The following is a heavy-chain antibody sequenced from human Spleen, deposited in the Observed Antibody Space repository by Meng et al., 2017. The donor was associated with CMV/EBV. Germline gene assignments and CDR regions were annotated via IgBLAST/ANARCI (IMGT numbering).Heavy chain of an antibody. D-gene: IGHD3-10*02. V-gene: IGHV4-34*01. CDR2: INHSGST. Sequence: GSLRLSCAVYGGSFSGYYWSWIRQPPGKGLEWIGEINHSGSTNYNPSLKSRVTISVDTSKNQFSLKLSSVTAADTAVYYCARVRTRGLRATILGEGYGMDVWGQGTTVTFSS. J-gene: IGHJ6*02. CDR1: GGSFSGYY. CDR3: ARVRTRGLRATILGEGYGMDV.